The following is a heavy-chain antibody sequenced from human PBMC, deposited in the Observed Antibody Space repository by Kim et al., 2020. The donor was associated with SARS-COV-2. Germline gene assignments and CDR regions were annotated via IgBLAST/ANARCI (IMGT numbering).Heavy chain of an antibody. J-gene: IGHJ6*02. CDR3: AREGEAAAGTQDYYYYGMDV. D-gene: IGHD6-13*01. V-gene: IGHV1-18*01. Sequence: ASVKVSCKASGYTFTSYGISWVRQAPGQGLEWMGWISAYNGNTNYAQKLQGRVTMTTDTSTSTAYMELRSLRSDDTAVYYCAREGEAAAGTQDYYYYGMDVWGQGTTVTVSS. CDR1: GYTFTSYG. CDR2: ISAYNGNT.